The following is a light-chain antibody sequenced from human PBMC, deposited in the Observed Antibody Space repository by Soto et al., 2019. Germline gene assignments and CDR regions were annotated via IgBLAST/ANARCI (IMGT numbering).Light chain of an antibody. CDR3: QSYDRSLRTYV. V-gene: IGLV1-40*01. CDR2: GNS. Sequence: QSVLTQPPSVSGAPGQRVTISCSGSSSNIGAGYDVNWYRQLPGTAPKLLIYGNSDRPSGVPDRFSGSKSGTSASLAITGLQAEDEADYFCQSYDRSLRTYVFGTATKVTVL. CDR1: SSNIGAGYD. J-gene: IGLJ1*01.